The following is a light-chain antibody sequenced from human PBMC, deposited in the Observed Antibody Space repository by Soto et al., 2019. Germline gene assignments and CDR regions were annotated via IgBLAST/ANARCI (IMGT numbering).Light chain of an antibody. J-gene: IGLJ1*01. V-gene: IGLV2-14*01. CDR2: EVS. CDR3: SSYTSSSTLDV. CDR1: SSDVGAYTS. Sequence: QSVLTQPASVSGSPGQSITISCTGTSSDVGAYTSVSWYQQHPGKAPKLIIYEVSNRPPGISTRFSGSKSASTASLTISGLQAEDEAHYYCSSYTSSSTLDVFGTGTKVTVL.